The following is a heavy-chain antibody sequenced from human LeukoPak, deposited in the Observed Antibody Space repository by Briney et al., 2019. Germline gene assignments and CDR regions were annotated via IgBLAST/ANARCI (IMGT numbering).Heavy chain of an antibody. CDR3: AKGDRGYCSGGSCLFDY. Sequence: GGSLRLSCAASGFTFSSYAMRWVRQAQGKGLEWVLAISGSGGSTYYADSVKGRFTISRDNSKNTLYLQMNSLRAEDTAVYYCAKGDRGYCSGGSCLFDYWGQGTLVTVSS. CDR2: ISGSGGST. D-gene: IGHD2-15*01. CDR1: GFTFSSYA. J-gene: IGHJ4*02. V-gene: IGHV3-23*01.